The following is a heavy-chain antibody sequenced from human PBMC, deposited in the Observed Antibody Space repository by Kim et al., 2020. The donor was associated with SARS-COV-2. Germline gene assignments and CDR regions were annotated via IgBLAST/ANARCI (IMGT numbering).Heavy chain of an antibody. Sequence: GGSLRLSCAASGFTFSSYAMHWVRQAPGKGLEWVAVISYDGSNKYYVDSVKGRFTISRDNSKNTLYLQMNSLRAEDTAVYYCARRVGRWAWQQLVTDYNWCHPWRQQALVAVSS. J-gene: IGHJ5*02. D-gene: IGHD6-13*01. CDR1: GFTFSSYA. CDR2: ISYDGSNK. CDR3: ARRVGRWAWQQLVTDYNWCHP. V-gene: IGHV3-30*04.